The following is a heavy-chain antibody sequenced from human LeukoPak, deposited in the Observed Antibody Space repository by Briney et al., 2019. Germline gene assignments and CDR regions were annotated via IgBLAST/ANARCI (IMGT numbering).Heavy chain of an antibody. Sequence: PGGSLRLSCAASGFTFSSYAMSWVRQAPGKGLEWVSAISGSGGSTYYADSVKGRFTISRDNSKNTLYLQMNSLRAEDTAVYYCAKDGSCSSTSCYYGYWSQGTLVTVSS. J-gene: IGHJ4*02. D-gene: IGHD2-2*01. V-gene: IGHV3-23*01. CDR1: GFTFSSYA. CDR3: AKDGSCSSTSCYYGY. CDR2: ISGSGGST.